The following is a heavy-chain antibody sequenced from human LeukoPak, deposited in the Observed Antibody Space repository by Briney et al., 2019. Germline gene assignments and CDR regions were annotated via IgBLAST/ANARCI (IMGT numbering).Heavy chain of an antibody. D-gene: IGHD6-13*01. Sequence: SETLSLTCTVSGGSISSYYWSWIRQPPGKGLEWIGYIYYSGSTNYNPSLKSRVTISVDTSKNQSSLKLSSVTAADTAVYYCARSAAHDYFDYWGQGTLVTVSS. V-gene: IGHV4-59*01. CDR1: GGSISSYY. CDR3: ARSAAHDYFDY. J-gene: IGHJ4*02. CDR2: IYYSGST.